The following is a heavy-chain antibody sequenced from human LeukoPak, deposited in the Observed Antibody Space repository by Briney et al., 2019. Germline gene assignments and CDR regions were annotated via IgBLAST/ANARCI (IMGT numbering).Heavy chain of an antibody. J-gene: IGHJ4*02. CDR1: GGSISSRSYY. Sequence: PSETLSLTCTVSGGSISSRSYYWGWIRQPPGKGLEWIGSIYYSGSTYYNPSLKSRVTISVDTSKNQFSLKLSSVTAADTAVYYCARYLHISAPFDVWGQGTLVTVSS. D-gene: IGHD2-21*01. CDR2: IYYSGST. CDR3: ARYLHISAPFDV. V-gene: IGHV4-39*01.